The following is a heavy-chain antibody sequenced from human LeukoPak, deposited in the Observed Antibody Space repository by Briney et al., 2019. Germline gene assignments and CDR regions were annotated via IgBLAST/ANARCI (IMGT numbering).Heavy chain of an antibody. CDR1: GGSISSYY. D-gene: IGHD3-3*01. Sequence: SETLSLTCTVSGGSISSYYWSWIRQPPGKGLEWIGYIYYSGSTNYNPSLKSRVTISVDTSKNQFSLKLSSVTAADTAVYYCARLTSSIFGAPNGMDVWGQGTTVTVSS. CDR2: IYYSGST. CDR3: ARLTSSIFGAPNGMDV. J-gene: IGHJ6*02. V-gene: IGHV4-59*08.